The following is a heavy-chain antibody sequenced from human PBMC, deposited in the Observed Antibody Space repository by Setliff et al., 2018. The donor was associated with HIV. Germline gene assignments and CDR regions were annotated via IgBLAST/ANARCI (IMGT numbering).Heavy chain of an antibody. CDR3: AKKTAAYTSGSWLHY. CDR2: ISGSGSAT. Sequence: GGSLRLSCEASGFIFSSHAMSWVRQVPGKGLELIAVISGSGSATTYADSVAGRFTVSRDNSKNMMYLQMGSLRAEDTAVYYCAKKTAAYTSGSWLHYWGQGTLVTVSS. V-gene: IGHV3-23*01. CDR1: GFIFSSHA. D-gene: IGHD3-10*01. J-gene: IGHJ4*02.